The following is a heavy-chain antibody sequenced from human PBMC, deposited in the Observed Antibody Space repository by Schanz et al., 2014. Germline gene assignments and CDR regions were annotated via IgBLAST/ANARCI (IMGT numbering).Heavy chain of an antibody. CDR3: ARAGQDYSDSSGYYFGN. J-gene: IGHJ4*02. D-gene: IGHD3-22*01. Sequence: QVQLVQSGAEVKKPGASVKVSCKASGYTFTSSGFSWVRQAPGQGLEWMGWINGYNAHTNYAQKFQGRVTITADKSTSTAYMELSNLRSEDTAVYYCARAGQDYSDSSGYYFGNWGQGTLVTVSS. CDR1: GYTFTSSG. V-gene: IGHV1-18*01. CDR2: INGYNAHT.